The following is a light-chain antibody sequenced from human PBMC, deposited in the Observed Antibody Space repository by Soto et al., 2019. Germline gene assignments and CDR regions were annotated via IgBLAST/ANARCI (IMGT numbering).Light chain of an antibody. CDR2: DAS. Sequence: EIVLTQAPATLSLSPGERATLSCRASQSVGSFLALYRQGPGQAPRLLIYDASNRASGIPARFSGSGSGTDFTLTISSLEPEDFAIYYCQQRGAWPRTFGQGTKLEIK. CDR1: QSVGSF. CDR3: QQRGAWPRT. V-gene: IGKV3-11*01. J-gene: IGKJ2*01.